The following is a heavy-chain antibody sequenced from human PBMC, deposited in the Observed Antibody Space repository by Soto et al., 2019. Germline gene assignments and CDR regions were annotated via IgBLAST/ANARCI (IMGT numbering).Heavy chain of an antibody. D-gene: IGHD3-10*01. CDR1: GGSISSYY. Sequence: SETLSLTCTFSGGSISSYYWSWIRQPPGKGLEWIGYIYYSGSTNYNPSLKSRVTISVDTSKNQFSPKLSSVTAADTAVYYCARDNGSGSYAWFDPWGQGTLVTVSS. CDR2: IYYSGST. J-gene: IGHJ5*02. CDR3: ARDNGSGSYAWFDP. V-gene: IGHV4-59*01.